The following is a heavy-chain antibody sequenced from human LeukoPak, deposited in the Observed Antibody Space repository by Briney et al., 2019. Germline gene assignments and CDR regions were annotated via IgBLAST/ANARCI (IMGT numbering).Heavy chain of an antibody. V-gene: IGHV5-51*01. Sequence: GESLKISCKGSGYGFTSYWIGWVRRMPGKGLEWMGIIYPGDSDTRYSPSFQGQVTISVDKSINTAFLQWSSLKASDSAMYYCARREYPGSSVDVWGQGTTVTVSS. CDR1: GYGFTSYW. CDR2: IYPGDSDT. D-gene: IGHD6-6*01. J-gene: IGHJ6*02. CDR3: ARREYPGSSVDV.